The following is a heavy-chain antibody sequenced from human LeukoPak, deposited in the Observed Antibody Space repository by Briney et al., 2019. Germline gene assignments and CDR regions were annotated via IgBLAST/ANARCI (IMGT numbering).Heavy chain of an antibody. V-gene: IGHV5-51*01. J-gene: IGHJ4*02. D-gene: IGHD5-18*01. Sequence: GESLKISCKGSGYSFTSYWIGWVRQMPGKGLEWMGIIYPGDSDTRYSPSFQGQVTISADKSISTAYLEWSSLTASDTAMYYCARPSNTAMVFQFDYWGQGTLVTVSS. CDR3: ARPSNTAMVFQFDY. CDR2: IYPGDSDT. CDR1: GYSFTSYW.